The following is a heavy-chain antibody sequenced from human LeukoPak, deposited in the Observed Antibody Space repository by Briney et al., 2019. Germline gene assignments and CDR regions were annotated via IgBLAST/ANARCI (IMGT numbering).Heavy chain of an antibody. CDR1: GGTFSSYA. Sequence: SVKVSCKASGGTFSSYAISWVRQAPGQGLEWMGGIIPIFGTAYYAQKFQGRVTITADESTSTAYMELSSLRSEDTAVYYCARERKGYCGGDCYTKGMDVWGQGTTVTVSS. CDR3: ARERKGYCGGDCYTKGMDV. D-gene: IGHD2-21*02. CDR2: IIPIFGTA. J-gene: IGHJ6*02. V-gene: IGHV1-69*13.